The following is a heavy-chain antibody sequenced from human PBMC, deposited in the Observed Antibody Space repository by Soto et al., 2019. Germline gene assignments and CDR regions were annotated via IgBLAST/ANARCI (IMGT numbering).Heavy chain of an antibody. CDR3: AKIYDFWSRHHDSFDV. J-gene: IGHJ3*01. Sequence: QLFESGGGLVQPGGSLRLSCVASGFDYGRFAMTWVRQAPGKGLEWVSGISGNGGDTYYVDSVRGRFTISRDNPKNTLYLQMNSLRVEDTAVYYCAKIYDFWSRHHDSFDVWGQGTSVTVSS. CDR2: ISGNGGDT. CDR1: GFDYGRFA. D-gene: IGHD3-3*01. V-gene: IGHV3-23*01.